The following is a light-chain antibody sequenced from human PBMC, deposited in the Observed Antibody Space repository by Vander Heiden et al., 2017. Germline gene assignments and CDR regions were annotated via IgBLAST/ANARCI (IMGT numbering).Light chain of an antibody. CDR1: QSVSSVF. J-gene: IGKJ4*01. CDR3: QQYVVSPVT. CDR2: AAS. V-gene: IGKV3-20*01. Sequence: EIVLTQSPGTLSLSPGDTATLSCRASQSVSSVFLAWYRQKPGQAPRLLLYAASTRAPGIPARFSGSGSGTDFTLTITRLEAEDFAVYFCQQYVVSPVTFGGGTRIEIK.